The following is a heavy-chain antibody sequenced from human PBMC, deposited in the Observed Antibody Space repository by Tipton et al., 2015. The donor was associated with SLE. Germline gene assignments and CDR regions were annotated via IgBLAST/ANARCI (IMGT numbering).Heavy chain of an antibody. Sequence: TLSLTCAVYGGSFSSYYWSWIRQPPGKGLEWIGEINHSGSTNYNPSLKSRVTISVDTSKNQFSLKLSSVTAADTAVYYCARLGLPPDNWFDPWGQGTLVTVSS. J-gene: IGHJ5*02. D-gene: IGHD5-12*01. CDR1: GGSFSSYY. CDR2: INHSGST. V-gene: IGHV4-34*01. CDR3: ARLGLPPDNWFDP.